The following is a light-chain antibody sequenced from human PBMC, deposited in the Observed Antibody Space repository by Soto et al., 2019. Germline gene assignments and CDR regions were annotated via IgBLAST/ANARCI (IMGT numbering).Light chain of an antibody. CDR2: EVS. V-gene: IGLV2-8*01. CDR1: SSDVGGYNY. Sequence: QSALTQPPSASGSPGQSVTIACTGTSSDVGGYNYVSWYQEHPGKAPKVIIYEVSKRPSGVPDRFSGYKSGNTAPLTVSGLQAEDEADYYCCSYAGSNTFAFGTGTKVTVL. CDR3: CSYAGSNTFA. J-gene: IGLJ1*01.